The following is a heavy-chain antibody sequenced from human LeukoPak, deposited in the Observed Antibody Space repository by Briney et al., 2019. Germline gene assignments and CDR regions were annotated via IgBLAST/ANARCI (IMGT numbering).Heavy chain of an antibody. V-gene: IGHV1-69*05. Sequence: GASVTVSCKASGGTFSSYAISWVRQAPGQGLEWMGGIIPIFGTANYAQKFQGRVTITTDESTSTTYMELSSLRSEDTAVYYCASVPDYWGQGTLVTVSS. CDR3: ASVPDY. CDR2: IIPIFGTA. J-gene: IGHJ4*02. CDR1: GGTFSSYA.